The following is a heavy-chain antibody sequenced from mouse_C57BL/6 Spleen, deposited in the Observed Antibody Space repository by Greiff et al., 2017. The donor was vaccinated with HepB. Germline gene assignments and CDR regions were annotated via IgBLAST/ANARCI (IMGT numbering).Heavy chain of an antibody. D-gene: IGHD2-1*01. CDR3: ARGPLESYYGNYKTYYFDY. V-gene: IGHV1-81*01. J-gene: IGHJ2*01. CDR1: GYTFTSYG. Sequence: VQLQQSGAELARPGASVKLSCKASGYTFTSYGISWVKQRTGQGLEWIGEIYPRSGNTYYNEKFKGKATLTADKSSSTAYMELRSLTSEDSAVYFCARGPLESYYGNYKTYYFDYWGQGTTLTVSS. CDR2: IYPRSGNT.